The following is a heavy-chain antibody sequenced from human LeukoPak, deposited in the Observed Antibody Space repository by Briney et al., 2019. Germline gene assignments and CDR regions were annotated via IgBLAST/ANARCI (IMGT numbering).Heavy chain of an antibody. CDR1: GGSISSYY. Sequence: SETLSLTCTVSGGSISSYYWSWIRQPAGKGLEWLGRIYTSGSTNYNPSLKSRVTISVDTSKNQFSLKLSSVTAADTAVYYCARVEWLQFYFDYWGQGTLVTVSS. D-gene: IGHD5-24*01. V-gene: IGHV4-4*07. J-gene: IGHJ4*02. CDR3: ARVEWLQFYFDY. CDR2: IYTSGST.